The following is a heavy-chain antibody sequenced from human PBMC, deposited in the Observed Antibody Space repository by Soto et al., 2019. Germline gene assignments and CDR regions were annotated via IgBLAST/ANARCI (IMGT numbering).Heavy chain of an antibody. J-gene: IGHJ6*02. Sequence: QVQLVQSGAEVKKPGSSVKVSCKASGGTFSSYAISWVRQAPGQGLEWMGGIIPIFGTANYAQKFQGRVTITADESTSTAYMELSSLRSEDTAVYYCARGGAAMLDYYYYGMDVWGQGTTVTVSS. CDR1: GGTFSSYA. V-gene: IGHV1-69*01. CDR3: ARGGAAMLDYYYYGMDV. CDR2: IIPIFGTA. D-gene: IGHD3-16*01.